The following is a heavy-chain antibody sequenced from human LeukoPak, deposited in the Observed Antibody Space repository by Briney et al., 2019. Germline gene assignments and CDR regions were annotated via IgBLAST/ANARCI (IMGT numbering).Heavy chain of an antibody. CDR3: ARGSHYDILTGYYSGCDY. J-gene: IGHJ4*02. V-gene: IGHV4-59*01. Sequence: KPSETLSLSCTVSGGSISNYYWNWLRQPPGKGLEWIGYIYYSGSTNYNPSLKSRVTMSLDTSKNQFSLRLTSVTAADTAVYYCARGSHYDILTGYYSGCDYWGQGTLVTVSS. CDR2: IYYSGST. D-gene: IGHD3-9*01. CDR1: GGSISNYY.